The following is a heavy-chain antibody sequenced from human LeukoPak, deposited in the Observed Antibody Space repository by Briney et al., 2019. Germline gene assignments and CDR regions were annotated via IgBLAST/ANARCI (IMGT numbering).Heavy chain of an antibody. D-gene: IGHD3-3*01. CDR2: ISPNSGGT. V-gene: IGHV1-2*02. J-gene: IGHJ3*02. CDR1: GYTLTAYY. CDR3: ARDQDFWSGYYRRDAFDI. Sequence: GGSVRVSCKPSGYTLTAYYVHWVRQAPGQGLEWMGWISPNSGGTNYSQKFQGRVTMTRDTSITTAYMELSRLRSDDTAVYYCARDQDFWSGYYRRDAFDIWGQGTMVTVSS.